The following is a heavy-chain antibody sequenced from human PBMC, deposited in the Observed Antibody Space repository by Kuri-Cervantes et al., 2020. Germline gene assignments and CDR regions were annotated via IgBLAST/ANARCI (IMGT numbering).Heavy chain of an antibody. V-gene: IGHV4-39*01. J-gene: IGHJ4*02. Sequence: GSLRLCCAASGFTFSSYGMHWVCQAPGKGLEWIGSIYYSGSTYYNPSLKSRVTISVDTSKNQFSLKLSSVTAADTAVYYCARLTQFVPGRYFDYWGQGTLVTVSS. CDR1: GFTFSSYG. CDR3: ARLTQFVPGRYFDY. CDR2: IYYSGST. D-gene: IGHD3-10*02.